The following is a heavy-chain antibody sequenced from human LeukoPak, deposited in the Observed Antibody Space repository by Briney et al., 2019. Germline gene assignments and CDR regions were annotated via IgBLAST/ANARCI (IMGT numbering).Heavy chain of an antibody. CDR2: IGSSGSPI. Sequence: GGSLRLSCAASGFTFSDYYMSWFRQAPGKGLEWVSYIGSSGSPIYYADSVKGRFTISRDNAKNTLFLQMNSLRAEDTAVYYCARGNSFSYPDWGQGTLVTVSS. CDR3: ARGNSFSYPD. J-gene: IGHJ4*02. V-gene: IGHV3-11*04. CDR1: GFTFSDYY. D-gene: IGHD3-16*02.